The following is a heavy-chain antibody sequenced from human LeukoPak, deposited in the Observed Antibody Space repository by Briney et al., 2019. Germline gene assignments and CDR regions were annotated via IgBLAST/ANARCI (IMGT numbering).Heavy chain of an antibody. V-gene: IGHV4-59*12. CDR1: GDSLSGFY. CDR3: VLAPNSNWFDF. D-gene: IGHD2-8*01. CDR2: TRYSGTT. J-gene: IGHJ5*01. Sequence: SETLSLTCSVSGDSLSGFYWNWIRQSPEKGLEWIAVTRYSGTTNYNPSLKSRVTISIDTSRQQFFLKLSSVTGADTAVYYCVLAPNSNWFDFWGQGTRVTV.